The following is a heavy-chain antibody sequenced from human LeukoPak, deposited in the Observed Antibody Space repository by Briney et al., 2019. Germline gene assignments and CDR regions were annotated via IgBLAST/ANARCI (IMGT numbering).Heavy chain of an antibody. D-gene: IGHD2-15*01. CDR2: IIPIFGTA. CDR1: GGTFSSYA. Sequence: ASVKVSCKASGGTFSSYAISWVRQAPRQGLEWTGGIIPIFGTANCAQKFQGRVTITADKSTSTAYMELSSLRSEDTAVYYCAIVVVAGSFDYWGQGTLVTVSS. J-gene: IGHJ4*02. CDR3: AIVVVAGSFDY. V-gene: IGHV1-69*06.